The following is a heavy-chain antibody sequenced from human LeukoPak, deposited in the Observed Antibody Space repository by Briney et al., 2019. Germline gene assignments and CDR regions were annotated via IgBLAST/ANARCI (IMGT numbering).Heavy chain of an antibody. J-gene: IGHJ4*02. Sequence: PGGSLRLSCAASGFTFSSYGMSWARQAPGKGLEWVSAISGSGGSTYYADSVKGRFTISRDNSKNTLYLQINSLRAEDTALYYCAKDHLPGIVVADRDYWGQGTLVTVSS. CDR2: ISGSGGST. V-gene: IGHV3-23*01. CDR1: GFTFSSYG. D-gene: IGHD6-19*01. CDR3: AKDHLPGIVVADRDY.